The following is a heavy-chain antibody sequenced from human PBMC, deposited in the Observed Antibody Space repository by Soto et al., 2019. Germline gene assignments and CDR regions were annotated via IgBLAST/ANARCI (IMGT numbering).Heavy chain of an antibody. CDR3: ARVTRFPDAFDI. V-gene: IGHV4-34*01. CDR1: GGSFGTSY. J-gene: IGHJ3*02. CDR2: INLNGDS. Sequence: QVHLQQWGAGLLKPSETLSLTCGVYGGSFGTSYWAWIRQSPEKGLEWIGEINLNGDSNYNPSLKMRVTISLDMSENQFSLKLTPVAAADTAVYYCARVTRFPDAFDIWGQGTPVIVSS.